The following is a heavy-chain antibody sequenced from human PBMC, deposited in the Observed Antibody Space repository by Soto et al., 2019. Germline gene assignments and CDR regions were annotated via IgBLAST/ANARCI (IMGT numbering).Heavy chain of an antibody. V-gene: IGHV6-1*01. Sequence: SQTLSLTCAISGDSVSTNSATWDWIRQSPSRGLEWLGRTYYRSKWENDYAVSVKGRISIIPDTTNNRLSLQLNSVSPDDTAVYYCARLIGNSWLDSWGQGTLVTVAS. CDR3: ARLIGNSWLDS. J-gene: IGHJ5*01. CDR2: TYYRSKWEN. CDR1: GDSVSTNSAT.